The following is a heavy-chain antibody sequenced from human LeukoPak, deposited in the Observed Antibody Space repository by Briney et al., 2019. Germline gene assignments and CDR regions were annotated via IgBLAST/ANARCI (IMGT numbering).Heavy chain of an antibody. J-gene: IGHJ6*02. CDR3: ARDRRNGYYYGMDV. CDR2: IKQDGSEK. V-gene: IGHV3-7*01. Sequence: GVLRLSCAASGFTFSSYWMSWVRQAPGKGLEWVANIKQDGSEKYYVDSVKGRFTISRDNAKNSLYLQMNSLRAEDTAVYYCARDRRNGYYYGMDVWGQGTTVTVSS. D-gene: IGHD4-11*01. CDR1: GFTFSSYW.